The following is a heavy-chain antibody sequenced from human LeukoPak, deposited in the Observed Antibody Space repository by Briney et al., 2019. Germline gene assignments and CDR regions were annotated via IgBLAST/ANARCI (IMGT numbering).Heavy chain of an antibody. CDR2: INHSGCT. V-gene: IGHV4-34*01. D-gene: IGHD6-19*01. Sequence: AETLSLPCAVYGGSFSGYYGSWIRQPPGKGLEWIGEINHSGCTNYNPSLRSRVTVSVHTSKNQLSLKLSSVTAADTAVHYCARQWLVSPLFDYWGQGTLVTVSS. J-gene: IGHJ4*02. CDR3: ARQWLVSPLFDY. CDR1: GGSFSGYY.